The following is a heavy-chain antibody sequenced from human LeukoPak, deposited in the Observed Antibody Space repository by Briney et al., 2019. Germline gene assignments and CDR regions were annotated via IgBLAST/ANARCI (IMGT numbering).Heavy chain of an antibody. CDR1: GGTFSSYA. CDR2: IIPIFGTA. Sequence: GSSVKVSCKASGGTFSSYAISWVRQAPGQGLEWMGGIIPIFGTANYAQKFQGRVTITTDESTSTAYMELSSLGSEDTAVYYCARSRPNISPAIVVVPAATGNWFDPWGQGTLVTVSS. V-gene: IGHV1-69*05. D-gene: IGHD2-2*01. CDR3: ARSRPNISPAIVVVPAATGNWFDP. J-gene: IGHJ5*02.